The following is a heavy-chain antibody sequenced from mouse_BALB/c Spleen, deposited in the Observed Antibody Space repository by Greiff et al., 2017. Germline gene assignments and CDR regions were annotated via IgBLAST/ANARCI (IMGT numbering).Heavy chain of an antibody. CDR3: EREGGITTAKRYFDY. CDR2: INPYNGDT. CDR1: GYSFTGYF. J-gene: IGHJ2*01. Sequence: VQLKQSGPELVKPGASVKISCKASGYSFTGYFMNWVMQSHGKSLEWIGRINPYNGDTFYNQKFKGKATLTVDKSSSTAHMELRSLASEDSAVYYCEREGGITTAKRYFDYWGQGTTLTVSS. V-gene: IGHV1-20*02. D-gene: IGHD1-2*01.